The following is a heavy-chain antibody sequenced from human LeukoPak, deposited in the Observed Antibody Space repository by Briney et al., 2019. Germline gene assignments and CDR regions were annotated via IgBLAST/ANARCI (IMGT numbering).Heavy chain of an antibody. CDR2: IYHSGTT. D-gene: IGHD5-12*01. V-gene: IGHV4-30-2*01. J-gene: IGHJ3*02. Sequence: SETLSLTCTVSRGSIGSGAYYWSWIRQPPGKGLEWIGYIYHSGTTYHNPSLKSRITILLDRSKNQFFLRLSSVTAADTAVYYCARADVDTVATDIWGQGTMVTVSS. CDR1: RGSIGSGAYY. CDR3: ARADVDTVATDI.